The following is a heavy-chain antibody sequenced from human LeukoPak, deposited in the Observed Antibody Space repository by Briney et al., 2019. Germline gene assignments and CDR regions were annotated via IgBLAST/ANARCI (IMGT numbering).Heavy chain of an antibody. J-gene: IGHJ4*02. V-gene: IGHV1-8*01. Sequence: ASLKGSCKASGYTFTSYDINWVRQATGQGLEWMGWMNPNSGNTGYAQKFQGRVTMTRNTSISTAYMELSSLRSEDTAVYYCARAYYNGWIPFHDYWGQGTLVTVSS. CDR3: ARAYYNGWIPFHDY. D-gene: IGHD3-10*01. CDR1: GYTFTSYD. CDR2: MNPNSGNT.